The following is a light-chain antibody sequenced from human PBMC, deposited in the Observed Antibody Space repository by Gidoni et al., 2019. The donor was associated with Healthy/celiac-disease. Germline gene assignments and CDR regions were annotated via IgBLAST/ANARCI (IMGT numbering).Light chain of an antibody. CDR1: SSNIGAGYD. V-gene: IGLV1-40*01. CDR2: GNS. CDR3: QSYDSSLSGSL. J-gene: IGLJ2*01. Sequence: SVLTHPLSVSGAPGQRVTISCTGRSSNIGAGYDVHWYQQLPGTAPKLIYGNSNRPSGVPDRFSGSKSGTSASLAITGLLAEDEADYYCQSYDSSLSGSLFGGGTKLTVL.